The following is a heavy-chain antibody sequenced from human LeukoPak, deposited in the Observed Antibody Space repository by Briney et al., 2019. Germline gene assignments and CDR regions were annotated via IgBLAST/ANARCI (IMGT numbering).Heavy chain of an antibody. CDR3: ARGYLGIAAAGTFNYFDY. J-gene: IGHJ4*02. V-gene: IGHV4-59*01. D-gene: IGHD6-13*01. CDR2: IYYSGST. CDR1: GGSISSYY. Sequence: PSETPSLTCTVSGGSISSYYWSWIRQPPGKGLEWIGYIYYSGSTNYNPSLKSRVTISVDTSKNQFSLKLSSVTAADTAVYYCARGYLGIAAAGTFNYFDYWGPGTLVTVSS.